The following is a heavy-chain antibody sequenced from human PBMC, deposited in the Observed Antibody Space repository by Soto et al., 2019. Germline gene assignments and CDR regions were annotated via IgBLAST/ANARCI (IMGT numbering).Heavy chain of an antibody. CDR1: GCSISSYY. V-gene: IGHV4-59*01. CDR3: ASILLGGYYYFDY. Sequence: TLSLTCTVSGCSISSYYWSWIRQPPGKGLEWIGYIYYSGSTNYNPSLKSRVTISVDTSKNQFSLKLSSVTAADTAVYYCASILLGGYYYFDYWGQGTLVTVSS. D-gene: IGHD3-9*01. J-gene: IGHJ4*02. CDR2: IYYSGST.